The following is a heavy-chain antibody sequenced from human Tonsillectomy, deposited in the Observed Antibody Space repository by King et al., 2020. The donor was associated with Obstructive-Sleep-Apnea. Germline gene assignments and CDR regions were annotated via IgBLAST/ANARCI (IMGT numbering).Heavy chain of an antibody. J-gene: IGHJ6*02. V-gene: IGHV3-15*01. CDR3: VGANPYYYYGMDV. D-gene: IGHD1-26*01. CDR2: IKSKTDGGTT. Sequence: VQLVESGGGLVKPGGSLRLSCAASGFTFSNAWMSWVRQAPGKGLEWVGCIKSKTDGGTTDYAAPVKGRFTISRDDSKNTLYLQMNSLKTEDTAVYYCVGANPYYYYGMDVWGQGTTVTVSS. CDR1: GFTFSNAW.